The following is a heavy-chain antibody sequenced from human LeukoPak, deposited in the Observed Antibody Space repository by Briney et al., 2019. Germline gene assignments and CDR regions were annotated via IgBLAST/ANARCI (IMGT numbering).Heavy chain of an antibody. D-gene: IGHD3-22*01. V-gene: IGHV3-48*04. CDR3: ARSRPYYYDGTGNYPHDPIFDY. CDR1: GFTFSTYT. Sequence: QPGGSLRLSCAASGFTFSTYTMNWVRQAPGKGLEWVSSIISTGTTIYYADSVKGRFTISRDNAKNTLYLQMNSLRAEDTAVYYCARSRPYYYDGTGNYPHDPIFDYWGQGTLVTVSS. J-gene: IGHJ4*02. CDR2: IISTGTTI.